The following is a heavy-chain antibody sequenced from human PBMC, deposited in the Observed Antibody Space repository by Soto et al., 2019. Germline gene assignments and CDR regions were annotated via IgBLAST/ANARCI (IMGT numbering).Heavy chain of an antibody. Sequence: PGGSLRLSCAASGFTFSSYSMNWVRQAPGKGLEWVSSISSSSSYIYYADSVKGRFTISRDNAKNSLYLQMNSLRAEDTAVYYCARDSCSGGSCRFDYWGQGTLVTVSS. CDR1: GFTFSSYS. CDR3: ARDSCSGGSCRFDY. CDR2: ISSSSSYI. J-gene: IGHJ4*02. D-gene: IGHD2-15*01. V-gene: IGHV3-21*01.